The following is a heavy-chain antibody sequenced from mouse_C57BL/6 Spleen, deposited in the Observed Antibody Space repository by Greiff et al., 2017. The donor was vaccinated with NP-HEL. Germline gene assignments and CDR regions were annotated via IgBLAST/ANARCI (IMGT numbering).Heavy chain of an antibody. CDR3: ARSEIYYYGSSYDYAMDY. J-gene: IGHJ4*01. V-gene: IGHV1-82*01. D-gene: IGHD1-1*01. Sequence: QVQLKQSGPELVKPGASVKISCKASGYAFSSSWMNWVKQRPGKGLEWIGRIYPGDGDTNYNGKFKGKATLTADKSSSTAYMQLSSLTSENSAVYFCARSEIYYYGSSYDYAMDYWGKGTSVTVSS. CDR1: GYAFSSSW. CDR2: IYPGDGDT.